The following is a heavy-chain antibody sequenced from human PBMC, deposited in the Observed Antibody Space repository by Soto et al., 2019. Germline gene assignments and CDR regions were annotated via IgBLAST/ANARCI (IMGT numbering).Heavy chain of an antibody. J-gene: IGHJ3*02. CDR3: ARGRCGGDCYSLAADAFDI. CDR1: GGTFSSYA. V-gene: IGHV1-69*01. CDR2: IIPIFGTA. Sequence: QVQLVQSGAEVKKPGSSVKVSCKASGGTFSSYAISWVRQAPGQGLEWMGGIIPIFGTANYAQNFQGRVTITADESTGTAYMQLSSLRSEDTAVYYCARGRCGGDCYSLAADAFDIWGQGTMVTVSS. D-gene: IGHD2-21*02.